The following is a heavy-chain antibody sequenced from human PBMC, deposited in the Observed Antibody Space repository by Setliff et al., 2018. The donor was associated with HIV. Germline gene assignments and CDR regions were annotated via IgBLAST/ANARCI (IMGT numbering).Heavy chain of an antibody. D-gene: IGHD3-10*01. CDR2: NYHGGRT. CDR3: ARGKGFGAYYFIDV. CDR1: GDSLNSSTYY. J-gene: IGHJ6*03. V-gene: IGHV4-31*02. Sequence: SETLSLTCTVSGDSLNSSTYYWTWIRQRPGKGLEWIGYNYHGGRTNFNPSLKSRLTISLDTSKNQFSLRINSVTAADTAVYYCARGKGFGAYYFIDVWGEGTTVTSP.